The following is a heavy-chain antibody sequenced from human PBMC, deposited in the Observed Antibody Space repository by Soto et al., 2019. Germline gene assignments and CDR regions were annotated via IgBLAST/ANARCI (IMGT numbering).Heavy chain of an antibody. CDR2: IKQDGSEK. J-gene: IGHJ4*02. D-gene: IGHD3-10*01. CDR3: ARDRSDYSGSGSPEAVFDY. Sequence: EVQLVESGGGLVQPGGSLRLSCAASGFTFSSYWMSWVPQAPGKGLEWVANIKQDGSEKYYVDYVKDRSTISRDNAKNSLYLQINSLRAEYTAVYYCARDRSDYSGSGSPEAVFDYWGQGTLVTVSS. V-gene: IGHV3-7*01. CDR1: GFTFSSYW.